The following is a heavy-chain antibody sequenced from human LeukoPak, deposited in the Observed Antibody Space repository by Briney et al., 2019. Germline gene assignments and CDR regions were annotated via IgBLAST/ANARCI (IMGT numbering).Heavy chain of an antibody. V-gene: IGHV3-48*03. J-gene: IGHJ4*02. CDR1: GFTFSSYE. CDR2: ISSSGSTI. CDR3: ARDGTTGTTDGYYFDY. Sequence: GGSLRLSCAASGFTFSSYEMSWVRQAPGKGLEWVSYISSSGSTIYYADSVKGRFTISRDNAKNSLYLQMNSLRAEDTAVYYCARDGTTGTTDGYYFDYWGQGTQVTVSS. D-gene: IGHD1-1*01.